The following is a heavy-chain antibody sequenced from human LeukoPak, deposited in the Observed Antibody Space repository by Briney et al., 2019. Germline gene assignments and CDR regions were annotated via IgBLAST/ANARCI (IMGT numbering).Heavy chain of an antibody. CDR1: RFTFSSDA. V-gene: IGHV3-23*01. CDR3: AKDLVLYDSSGDGMDV. CDR2: ISGSGGST. D-gene: IGHD3-22*01. J-gene: IGHJ6*02. Sequence: GGSLRLSCAASRFTFSSDAMSWVRQAPGKGLEWVSAISGSGGSTYYADSVKGRFTISRDNSKNTLYLQMNSLRAEDTAVYYCAKDLVLYDSSGDGMDVWGQGTTVTVSS.